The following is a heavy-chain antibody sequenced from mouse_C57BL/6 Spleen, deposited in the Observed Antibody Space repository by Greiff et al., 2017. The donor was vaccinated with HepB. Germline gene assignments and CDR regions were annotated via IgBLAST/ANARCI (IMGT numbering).Heavy chain of an antibody. V-gene: IGHV1-81*01. CDR2: IYPRSGNT. CDR1: GYTFTSYG. J-gene: IGHJ2*01. CDR3: AREAYGYAVDY. D-gene: IGHD2-2*01. Sequence: QVQLQQSGAELARPGASVKLSCKASGYTFTSYGISWVKQRTGQGLEWIGEIYPRSGNTYYNEKFKGKATLTADKSSSTAYMELRSMTSEDSAVYFCAREAYGYAVDYWGQGTTLTVSS.